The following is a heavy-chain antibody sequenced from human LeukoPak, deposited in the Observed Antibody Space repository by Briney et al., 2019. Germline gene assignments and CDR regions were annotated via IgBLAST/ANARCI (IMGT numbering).Heavy chain of an antibody. CDR3: ATDAFDI. CDR2: ISSSDNTI. V-gene: IGHV3-48*01. Sequence: GGTLRLSCAASGFTFSSYGINWVRQAPGKGLEWISYISSSDNTIFYADSVKGRFTISRDNAKNSLYLQMNSLRAEDTSVYYCATDAFDIWGQGTMVTVSS. CDR1: GFTFSSYG. J-gene: IGHJ3*02.